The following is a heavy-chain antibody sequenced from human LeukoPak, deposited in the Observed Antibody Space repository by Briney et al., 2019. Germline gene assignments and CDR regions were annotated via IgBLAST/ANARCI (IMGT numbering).Heavy chain of an antibody. CDR2: IHYSGDT. Sequence: PSETLSLTCTVSGGSLRSSSNFWGWIRQLPGKGLEWIGRIHYSGDTNYNPSLKSRVTISVDTSKNQFSLRLSSVTAADTAVYYCARTYYYDSSGSVGQYFDSWGQGTLVTVSS. CDR3: ARTYYYDSSGSVGQYFDS. V-gene: IGHV4-39*01. J-gene: IGHJ4*02. CDR1: GGSLRSSSNF. D-gene: IGHD3-22*01.